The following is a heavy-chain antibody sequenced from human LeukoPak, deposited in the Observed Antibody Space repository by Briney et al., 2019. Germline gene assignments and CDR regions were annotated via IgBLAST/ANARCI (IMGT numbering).Heavy chain of an antibody. CDR3: WKKGGGAYGPALYY. CDR1: GFTFSSYE. J-gene: IGHJ4*02. D-gene: IGHD1-26*01. V-gene: IGHV3-48*03. CDR2: ISSSGSTI. Sequence: PGGSLRLSCAASGFTFSSYEMNWVRQAPGKGLEWVSYISSSGSTIYYADSVKGRFTISRDNAKNSLYLQMNSLRAEDTAVYYWWKKGGGAYGPALYYWGQGTLGTVSS.